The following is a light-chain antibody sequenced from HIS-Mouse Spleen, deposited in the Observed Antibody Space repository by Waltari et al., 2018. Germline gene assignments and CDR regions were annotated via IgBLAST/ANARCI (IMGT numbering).Light chain of an antibody. CDR2: EGS. J-gene: IGLJ3*02. CDR3: CSYAGSSTWV. Sequence: QSALTQPASVSGSPGQSHTISCTGTSSDVGSYNLVSWYTQHPGKAPKLMIYEGSKRPSGVSNRFSGSKSGNTASLTISGLQAEDEADYYCCSYAGSSTWVFGGGTKLTVL. V-gene: IGLV2-23*01. CDR1: SSDVGSYNL.